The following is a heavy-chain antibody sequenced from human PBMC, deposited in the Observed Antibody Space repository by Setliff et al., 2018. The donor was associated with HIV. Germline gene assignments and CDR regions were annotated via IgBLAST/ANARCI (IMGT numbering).Heavy chain of an antibody. V-gene: IGHV1-3*01. J-gene: IGHJ4*02. D-gene: IGHD1-26*01. Sequence: GASVKVSCKASGYTFTSYAMHWVRQAPGQRLEWMGWIHAGNGYTKYSQKFQGRVTFTRDTSASAAYMDLSSLRSEDTAVYYCARDSLVGAPDYFDYWGQGTLVTVSS. CDR1: GYTFTSYA. CDR3: ARDSLVGAPDYFDY. CDR2: IHAGNGYT.